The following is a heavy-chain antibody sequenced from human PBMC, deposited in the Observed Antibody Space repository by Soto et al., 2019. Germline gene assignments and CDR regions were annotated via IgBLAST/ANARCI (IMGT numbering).Heavy chain of an antibody. CDR3: AKDRAVVVPVSTSYFHYYGLDV. CDR2: VGWNGGDI. V-gene: IGHV3-9*01. J-gene: IGHJ6*02. CDR1: GFTLDDYT. Sequence: GGSLRLSCAASGFTLDDYTMHWVRQAPGKGLEWVAGVGWNGGDIVYADSVKGRFTVSRDNTKNSLYLEMNSPRTEDTAIYYCAKDRAVVVPVSTSYFHYYGLDVWGQGTTVTVSS. D-gene: IGHD2-2*01.